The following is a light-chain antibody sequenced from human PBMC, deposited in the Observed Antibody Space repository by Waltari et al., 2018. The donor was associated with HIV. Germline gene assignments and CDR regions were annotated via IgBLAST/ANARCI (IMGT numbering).Light chain of an antibody. CDR1: TFSNQY. V-gene: IGLV3-25*03. Sequence: SYHLTQPPSVSVSPGQTARLTCSGDTFSNQYSYWYQQKSGQAPVLVIFRDIERPSGIPERFSGSRSGATVTLTISGVQAEDEADYYCQSADNSGTYVFATGTQVTVL. CDR2: RDI. CDR3: QSADNSGTYV. J-gene: IGLJ1*01.